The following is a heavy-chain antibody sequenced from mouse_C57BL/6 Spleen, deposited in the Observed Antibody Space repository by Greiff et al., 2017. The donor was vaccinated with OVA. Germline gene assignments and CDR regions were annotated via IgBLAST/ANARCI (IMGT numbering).Heavy chain of an antibody. Sequence: QVQLQHSGAELVRPGASVTLSCKASGYTFTDYEMHWVKQTPVHGLEWIGAIDPETGGTAYNQKFKGKAILTADKSSSTAYMELRSLTSEDSAVYYCTWYYDYDQYYFDYWGQGTTLTVSS. D-gene: IGHD2-4*01. CDR2: IDPETGGT. V-gene: IGHV1-15*01. CDR1: GYTFTDYE. J-gene: IGHJ2*01. CDR3: TWYYDYDQYYFDY.